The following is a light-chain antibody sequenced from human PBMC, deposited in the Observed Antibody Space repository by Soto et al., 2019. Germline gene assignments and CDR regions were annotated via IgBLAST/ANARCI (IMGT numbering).Light chain of an antibody. J-gene: IGKJ1*01. CDR1: QSVSSSY. CDR3: QQYGSSPRT. CDR2: GAS. Sequence: ENVLTQSPGTLSLSPGERATLSCRASQSVSSSYLAWYQQKPGQAPRPLIYGASSRATGIPDRFSGSGSGTDFTLTISRLEPEDFAVYYCQQYGSSPRTFGQGTKVDIK. V-gene: IGKV3-20*01.